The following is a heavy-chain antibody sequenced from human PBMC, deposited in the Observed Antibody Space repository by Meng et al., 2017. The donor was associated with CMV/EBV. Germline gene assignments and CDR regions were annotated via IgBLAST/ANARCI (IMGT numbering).Heavy chain of an antibody. Sequence: VSGGSISSSNWWSWVRQPPGKGLEWIGEIYHSGSTNYNPSLKSRVTISVDKSKNQFSLKLSSVTAADTAVYYCARTLLRFLEWPLGYWGQGTLVTVSS. V-gene: IGHV4-4*02. D-gene: IGHD3-3*01. J-gene: IGHJ4*02. CDR2: IYHSGST. CDR3: ARTLLRFLEWPLGY. CDR1: GGSISSSNW.